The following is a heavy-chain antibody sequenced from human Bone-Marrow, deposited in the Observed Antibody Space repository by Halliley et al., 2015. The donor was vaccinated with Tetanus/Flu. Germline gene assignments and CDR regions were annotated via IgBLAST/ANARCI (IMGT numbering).Heavy chain of an antibody. CDR1: GYTFTSYY. J-gene: IGHJ4*02. CDR3: ARGTGNPISRLGY. D-gene: IGHD1-1*01. V-gene: IGHV1-46*01. CDR2: INPSTGGT. Sequence: QMQLVQSGGEVKKPGASVKISCKASGYTFTSYYMHWVRQAPGQGLEWMGIINPSTGGTNYAQKFQGRVTMTRDTPTSTVYLDLSSLESEDTAVYYCARGTGNPISRLGYWGQGTLVTVSA.